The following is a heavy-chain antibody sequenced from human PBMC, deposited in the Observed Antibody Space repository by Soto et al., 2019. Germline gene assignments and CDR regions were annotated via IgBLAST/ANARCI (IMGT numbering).Heavy chain of an antibody. CDR1: GFTFDDYT. D-gene: IGHD4-17*01. J-gene: IGHJ6*02. CDR3: AKDIGRYDYGELSYYYYGMDV. CDR2: ISWDGGST. V-gene: IGHV3-43*01. Sequence: GGSLRLSCAASGFTFDDYTMHWVRQAPGKGLEWVSLISWDGGSTYYADSVKGRFTISRDNSKNSLYLQMNSLRTEDTALYYCAKDIGRYDYGELSYYYYGMDVWGQGTTVTVSS.